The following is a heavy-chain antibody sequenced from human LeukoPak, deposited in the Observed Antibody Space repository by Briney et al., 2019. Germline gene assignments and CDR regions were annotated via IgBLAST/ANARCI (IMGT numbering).Heavy chain of an antibody. V-gene: IGHV1-46*01. Sequence: ASVKVSCKASGYIFTNYYMHWVRQAPGQGLEWMGTINPSGGSTTYAQKFQGRVTMTRDTSTSTVHMELSSLRSEDTAVYYCARDHGSAYYRAPRHWGQGTLVTVSS. CDR1: GYIFTNYY. D-gene: IGHD3-10*01. CDR2: INPSGGST. CDR3: ARDHGSAYYRAPRH. J-gene: IGHJ4*02.